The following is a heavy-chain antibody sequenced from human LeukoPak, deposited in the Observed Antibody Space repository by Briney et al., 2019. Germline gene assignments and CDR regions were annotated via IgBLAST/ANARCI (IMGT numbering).Heavy chain of an antibody. J-gene: IGHJ4*02. Sequence: PGGSLRLSCAASGFTFSNYAMSWVRQAPGKGLQWVANIKQDGSEKNYVDSVKGRFTISRDNAKKSLYLQMNSLRAEDTAVYYCARDDDWNYEDYWGQGTLVTVSS. D-gene: IGHD1-7*01. CDR2: IKQDGSEK. V-gene: IGHV3-7*01. CDR1: GFTFSNYA. CDR3: ARDDDWNYEDY.